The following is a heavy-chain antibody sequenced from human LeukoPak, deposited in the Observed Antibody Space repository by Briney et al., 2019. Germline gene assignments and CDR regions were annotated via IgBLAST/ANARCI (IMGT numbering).Heavy chain of an antibody. J-gene: IGHJ4*02. D-gene: IGHD3-10*01. CDR2: IIPILGIA. CDR3: ARGEEAYYYGSGTNFDY. CDR1: GGTFSSYA. Sequence: ASVKVSCKASGGTFSSYAISWVRQAPGQGLERMGRIIPILGIANYAQKFQGRVTITADKSTSTAYMELSSLRSEDTAVYYCARGEEAYYYGSGTNFDYWGQGTLVTVSS. V-gene: IGHV1-69*04.